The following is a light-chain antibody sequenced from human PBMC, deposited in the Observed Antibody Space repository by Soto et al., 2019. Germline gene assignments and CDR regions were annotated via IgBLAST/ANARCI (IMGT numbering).Light chain of an antibody. V-gene: IGKV1-39*01. Sequence: DIQMTQSPSTLSGSAGGRVTITFRASQTISSWLAWYQQKPGKAPKLMRYAASSLQSGVPSRFSGSGAETDFTLTISSLQPEDFATYSCQQSYSTTWTFGQGTKVDIK. CDR2: AAS. CDR3: QQSYSTTWT. J-gene: IGKJ1*01. CDR1: QTISSW.